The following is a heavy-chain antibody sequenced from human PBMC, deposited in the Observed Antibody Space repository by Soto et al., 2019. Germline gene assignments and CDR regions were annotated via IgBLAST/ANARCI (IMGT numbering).Heavy chain of an antibody. CDR1: GFTFISYA. CDR2: ISGSGGST. Sequence: WGSLRLSCAASGFTFISYAMSWVRQAPGKGLEWVSAISGSGGSTYYADSVKGRFTISRDNSKNTLYLQMNSLRAEDTAVYYCAKDHRKWLVDFDYWGQGTLVTVSS. V-gene: IGHV3-23*01. CDR3: AKDHRKWLVDFDY. D-gene: IGHD6-19*01. J-gene: IGHJ4*02.